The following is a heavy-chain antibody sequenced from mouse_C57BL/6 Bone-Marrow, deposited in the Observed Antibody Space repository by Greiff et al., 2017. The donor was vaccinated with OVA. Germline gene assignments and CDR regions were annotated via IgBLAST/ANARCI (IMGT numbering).Heavy chain of an antibody. Sequence: QVHVKQSGAELVRPGTSVKVSCKASGYAFTNYLIEWVKQRPGQGLEWIGVINPGSGGTNYNEKFKGKATLTADKSSSTAYMQLSSLTSEDSAVYFCARDYYGSFFAYWGQGTLVTVSA. D-gene: IGHD1-1*01. CDR2: INPGSGGT. V-gene: IGHV1-54*01. CDR1: GYAFTNYL. CDR3: ARDYYGSFFAY. J-gene: IGHJ3*01.